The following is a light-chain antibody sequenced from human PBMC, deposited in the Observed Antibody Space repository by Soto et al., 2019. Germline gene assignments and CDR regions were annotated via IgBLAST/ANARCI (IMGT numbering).Light chain of an antibody. V-gene: IGLV1-36*01. Sequence: QSVLTQPTSVSEAPRQRVIISCSGSSSNIGHSAVSWYQQLPGQAPKLLIYSDDLLPSGVSDRFSGSKSATSASLAISELQSEDEAHYYCAAWDDSLNGVVFGGGTQLTVL. J-gene: IGLJ2*01. CDR1: SSNIGHSA. CDR2: SDD. CDR3: AAWDDSLNGVV.